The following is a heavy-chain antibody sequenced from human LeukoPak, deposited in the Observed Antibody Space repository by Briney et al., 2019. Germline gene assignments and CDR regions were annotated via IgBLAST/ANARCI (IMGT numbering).Heavy chain of an antibody. Sequence: GGSLRLSCAASGFTFSTYWMSWVRQAPGKGLEWVSSISSSSSYIYYADSVKGRFTISRDNAKNSLYLQMNSLRAEDTAVYYCARVVDTAMANYGMDVWGKGTTVTVSS. CDR2: ISSSSSYI. V-gene: IGHV3-21*01. J-gene: IGHJ6*04. D-gene: IGHD5-18*01. CDR3: ARVVDTAMANYGMDV. CDR1: GFTFSTYW.